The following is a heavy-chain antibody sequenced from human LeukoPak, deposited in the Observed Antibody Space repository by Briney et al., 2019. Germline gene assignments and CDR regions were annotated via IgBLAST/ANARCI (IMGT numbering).Heavy chain of an antibody. CDR2: IYYSGST. V-gene: IGHV4-59*01. CDR3: ARDRVYDRSVGGFDP. D-gene: IGHD3-22*01. J-gene: IGHJ5*02. CDR1: GGSIRSYY. Sequence: SETLSLTCTVSGGSIRSYYWSWIRQPPGKGLEWLGYIYYSGSTNYNPSFKSRVTISVDTSKNQFSLKLSSVTAADTAVYYCARDRVYDRSVGGFDPWGQGTLVTVSS.